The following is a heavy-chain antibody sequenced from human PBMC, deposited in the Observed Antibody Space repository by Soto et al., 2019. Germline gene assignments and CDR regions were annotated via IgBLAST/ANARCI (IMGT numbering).Heavy chain of an antibody. V-gene: IGHV1-69*02. CDR3: ATNYGSGSTHFDY. CDR2: IIPMVGMA. CDR1: GDTFSFYT. Sequence: QVQLVQSGAEVRKPGSSVRLSCTASGDTFSFYTISWVRQAPGQGPEWMGRIIPMVGMADYPQKFQGRVTISADKSTSTAYMVLSSLRSDDTAVYFCATNYGSGSTHFDYWGQGTLATVSS. D-gene: IGHD3-10*01. J-gene: IGHJ4*02.